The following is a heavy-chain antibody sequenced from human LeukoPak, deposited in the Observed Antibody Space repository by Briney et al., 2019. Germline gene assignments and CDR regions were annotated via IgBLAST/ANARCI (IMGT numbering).Heavy chain of an antibody. CDR3: AAERHDSSGYYYFDY. J-gene: IGHJ4*02. D-gene: IGHD3-22*01. Sequence: ASAKVSCKASGFTFSSSVMKWVRQARGQRLEWIGWIVVDSGNTNYAQKFQERVTITRDMSTSTAYMELSSLTSEDTAVYYCAAERHDSSGYYYFDYWGQGTLVTVSS. CDR2: IVVDSGNT. CDR1: GFTFSSSV. V-gene: IGHV1-58*02.